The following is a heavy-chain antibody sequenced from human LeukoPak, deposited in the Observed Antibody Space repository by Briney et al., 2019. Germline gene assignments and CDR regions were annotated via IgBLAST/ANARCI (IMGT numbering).Heavy chain of an antibody. CDR3: AKDLYSSVLRYFDY. CDR2: ISGSGGST. D-gene: IGHD6-19*01. V-gene: IGHV3-23*01. CDR1: AITFSTYA. Sequence: PGGSLRLSCAASAITFSTYAMSWVRQAPGKGLECVSVISGSGGSTYYADSVKGRFTISRDNSKNTLYLQMDSLRAEDTAVYYCAKDLYSSVLRYFDYWGQGTLVTVSS. J-gene: IGHJ4*02.